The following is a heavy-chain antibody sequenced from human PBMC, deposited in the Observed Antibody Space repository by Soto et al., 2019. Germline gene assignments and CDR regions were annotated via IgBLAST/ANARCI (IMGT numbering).Heavy chain of an antibody. J-gene: IGHJ6*02. CDR2: IWYDGSNK. V-gene: IGHV3-33*01. D-gene: IGHD2-21*02. CDR3: AREGDPMAYYYYGMDV. CDR1: GFTFSSYG. Sequence: QVQLVESGGGVVQPGRSLRLSCAASGFTFSSYGMHWVRQAPGKGLEWVAVIWYDGSNKYYADSVKGRFTISRDNSKNTLYLQMNSLRAEDTAVYYCAREGDPMAYYYYGMDVWGQGTTVTVSS.